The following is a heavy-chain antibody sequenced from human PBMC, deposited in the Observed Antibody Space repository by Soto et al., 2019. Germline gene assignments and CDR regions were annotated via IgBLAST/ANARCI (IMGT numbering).Heavy chain of an antibody. Sequence: QVQLQESGPGLVKPSQTLSLTCTVSGGSISSGGYYWSWIRQHPGKGLGWIGYIDYRGSTNDNPSLKSRLTISVATSKTQFSLKLSSVPAADTAVYYCARVSGPVDFWGQGTLVTVSS. J-gene: IGHJ4*02. V-gene: IGHV4-31*03. CDR3: ARVSGPVDF. CDR2: IDYRGST. CDR1: GGSISSGGYY.